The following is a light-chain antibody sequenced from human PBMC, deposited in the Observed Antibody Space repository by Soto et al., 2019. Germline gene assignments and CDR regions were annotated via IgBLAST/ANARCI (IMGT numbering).Light chain of an antibody. CDR2: RAS. J-gene: IGKJ4*01. V-gene: IGKV1-5*03. CDR1: QSISSW. Sequence: MQMTQSPSSLAASVVDRGTIACRASQSISSWLAWYQHKPGKAPKLLIYRASSLESGVPSRFSGSGSGTEFTLTISSLQPEDAATYYCQQYDDLPLTFGGGTKVDIK. CDR3: QQYDDLPLT.